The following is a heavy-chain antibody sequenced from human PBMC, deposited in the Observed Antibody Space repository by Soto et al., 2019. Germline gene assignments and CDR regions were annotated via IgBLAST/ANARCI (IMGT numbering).Heavy chain of an antibody. CDR2: ISGSGGTT. V-gene: IGHV3-23*01. Sequence: SGGSLRLSCVASGFTFENYAMSWVRQAPGKGLEWVSAISGSGGTTYYSDSVKGRFTISRDNSKNTVYLQMNDLRVEDAAEYFCAKDSWAIFGVPAGEYYAMDVWGQGTTVTAP. J-gene: IGHJ6*02. D-gene: IGHD3-3*01. CDR3: AKDSWAIFGVPAGEYYAMDV. CDR1: GFTFENYA.